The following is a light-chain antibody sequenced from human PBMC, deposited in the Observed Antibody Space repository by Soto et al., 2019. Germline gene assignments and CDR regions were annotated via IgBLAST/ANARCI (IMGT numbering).Light chain of an antibody. CDR2: GAS. Sequence: DIVLTQSPGTMSLSPGERATLSCRASQSVSSSYLAWYQQKPGQAPRLLIYGASSRATGIPDRFSGSGSGTDFTLTISRLEPEHFAGYYCPQYRSSPPWSSGQGTTVEIK. CDR1: QSVSSSY. V-gene: IGKV3-20*01. CDR3: PQYRSSPPWS. J-gene: IGKJ1*01.